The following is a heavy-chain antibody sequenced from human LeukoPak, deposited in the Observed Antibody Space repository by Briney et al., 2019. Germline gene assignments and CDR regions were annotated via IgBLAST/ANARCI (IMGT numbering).Heavy chain of an antibody. CDR2: ISAYNGNT. CDR3: ARWVRVVYSSSWYQLDY. CDR1: GGTFSSSA. Sequence: GASVKVSCKASGGTFSSSAITWARQAPGQGLEWMGWISAYNGNTNYAQKLQGRVTMTTDTSTSTAYMELRSLRSDDTAVYYCARWVRVVYSSSWYQLDYWGQGTLVTVSS. J-gene: IGHJ4*02. D-gene: IGHD6-13*01. V-gene: IGHV1-18*01.